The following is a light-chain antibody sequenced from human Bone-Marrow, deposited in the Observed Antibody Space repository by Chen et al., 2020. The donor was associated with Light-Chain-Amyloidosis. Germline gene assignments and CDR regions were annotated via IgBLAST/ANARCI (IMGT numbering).Light chain of an antibody. Sequence: DIQLTQSPSFLSASVGDRVTITCRATQAISSYLALYQQKPGKAPELLIYAAPTLQSDVPSRFSGSGSGPEFTLTISSLQPEDFATYYCQQLASYPLAFGGGTKVEI. CDR3: QQLASYPLA. J-gene: IGKJ4*01. CDR1: QAISSY. CDR2: AAP. V-gene: IGKV1-9*01.